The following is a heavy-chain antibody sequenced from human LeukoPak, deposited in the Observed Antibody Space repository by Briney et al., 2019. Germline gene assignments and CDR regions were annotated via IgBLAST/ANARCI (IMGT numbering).Heavy chain of an antibody. CDR3: ATHPKMELRRWFDP. D-gene: IGHD1-7*01. J-gene: IGHJ5*02. CDR2: INHSGST. Sequence: SETLSLTCAVYGGSFSGYYWSWIRQPPGNGLEWIGEINHSGSTNYNPSLKSRVTISVDTSKNQFSLKLSSVTAADTAVYYCATHPKMELRRWFDPWGQGTLVTVSS. V-gene: IGHV4-34*01. CDR1: GGSFSGYY.